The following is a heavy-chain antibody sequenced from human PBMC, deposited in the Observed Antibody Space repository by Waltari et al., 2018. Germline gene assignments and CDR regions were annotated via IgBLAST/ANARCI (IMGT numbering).Heavy chain of an antibody. V-gene: IGHV3-23*01. CDR3: VKDGTTGYIYGKAFDL. J-gene: IGHJ4*02. CDR2: VSGSGNGT. D-gene: IGHD5-18*01. Sequence: DVKLLESGGGSVQRGGSLRLSCAATGFTFTDYAMIWVRQAPGKGLELVSAVSGSGNGTFYADSVKGRFSISRDNFKNALYLQMNSLRDDDTAVYYCVKDGTTGYIYGKAFDLWGQGTLVTVSS. CDR1: GFTFTDYA.